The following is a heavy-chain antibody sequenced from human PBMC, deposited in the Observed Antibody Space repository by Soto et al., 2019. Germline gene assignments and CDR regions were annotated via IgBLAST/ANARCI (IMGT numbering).Heavy chain of an antibody. D-gene: IGHD5-12*01. J-gene: IGHJ4*02. Sequence: QVQLVESGGGVVQPGRSLRLSCAASGFTFSTYDMHWVRQAPGKGLEWVAVISYDGSNKYYADSVKGRFTISRDNSKNTLYLQMNSLRAEDTAVYYCAKRGEGPDSGYDPYYFDYWGQGTLVTVSS. CDR3: AKRGEGPDSGYDPYYFDY. CDR2: ISYDGSNK. CDR1: GFTFSTYD. V-gene: IGHV3-30*18.